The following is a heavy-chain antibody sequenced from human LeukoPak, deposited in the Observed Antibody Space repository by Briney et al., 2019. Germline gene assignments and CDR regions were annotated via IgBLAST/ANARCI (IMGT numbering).Heavy chain of an antibody. D-gene: IGHD1-1*01. CDR2: INYSGST. V-gene: IGHV4-59*01. CDR1: GGSISNSY. J-gene: IGHJ3*02. Sequence: PSETLSLTCAVSGGSISNSYWNWLRQSPGKGLEGIGYINYSGSTNYNPSLKSRVTISVDTSKKQFSLKLCSATAADTAVYFCARDPLSTNDFDIWGQGTMVTVSS. CDR3: ARDPLSTNDFDI.